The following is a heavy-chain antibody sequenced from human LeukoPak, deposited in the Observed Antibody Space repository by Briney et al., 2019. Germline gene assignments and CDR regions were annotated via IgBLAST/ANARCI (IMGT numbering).Heavy chain of an antibody. CDR3: AKDGSSGWSDYYGMDV. CDR2: ISSSRTFI. J-gene: IGHJ6*02. Sequence: PGGSLRLSCAASGFTFSTYSMNWVRQAPGKGLEWISYISSSRTFIWYADSVKGRFTISRDNSKNTLYLQMNSLRAEDTAVYYCAKDGSSGWSDYYGMDVWGQGTTVTVSS. V-gene: IGHV3-48*01. CDR1: GFTFSTYS. D-gene: IGHD6-19*01.